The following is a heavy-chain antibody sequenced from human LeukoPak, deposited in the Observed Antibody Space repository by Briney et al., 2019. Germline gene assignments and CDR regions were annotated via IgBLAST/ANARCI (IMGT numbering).Heavy chain of an antibody. Sequence: ASVTVSCKASGYAFTSYDINWVRQATGQGLEWMGWMNPNSGNTGYAQKFQDRVTMTRNTSISTAYMELSSLRSEDTAVYYCARSWGVVPAAMSHYYMDVWGKGTTVTVSS. CDR3: ARSWGVVPAAMSHYYMDV. CDR2: MNPNSGNT. D-gene: IGHD2-2*01. V-gene: IGHV1-8*01. CDR1: GYAFTSYD. J-gene: IGHJ6*03.